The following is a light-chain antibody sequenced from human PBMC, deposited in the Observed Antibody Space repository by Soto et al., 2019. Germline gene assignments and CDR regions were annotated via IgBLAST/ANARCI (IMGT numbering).Light chain of an antibody. CDR1: QAIKND. V-gene: IGKV1-17*01. CDR3: LQDRSYPWT. J-gene: IGKJ1*01. Sequence: DIQMTQSPSSLSASVGDRVTITCRASQAIKNDLGWYQQRPGKAPKRLVFSASSLQSGVPSRFSGSGSETEFTLTISSPQPEDCATYDCLQDRSYPWTCGQGTKLEIK. CDR2: SAS.